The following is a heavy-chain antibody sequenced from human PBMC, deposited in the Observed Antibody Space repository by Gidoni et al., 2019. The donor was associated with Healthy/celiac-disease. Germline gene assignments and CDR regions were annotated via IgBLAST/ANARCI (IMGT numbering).Heavy chain of an antibody. CDR2: IDPSDSYT. D-gene: IGHD6-13*01. J-gene: IGHJ5*02. V-gene: IGHV5-10-1*01. CDR3: ARLREAAAGGENWFDP. Sequence: EVQLVQSGAEVKKPGESLRLSCKGSGYSFTSYWISWVRQMPGKGLEWMGRIDPSDSYTNYSPSFQGHVTISADKSISTAYLQWSSLKASDTAMYYCARLREAAAGGENWFDPWGQGTLVTVSS. CDR1: GYSFTSYW.